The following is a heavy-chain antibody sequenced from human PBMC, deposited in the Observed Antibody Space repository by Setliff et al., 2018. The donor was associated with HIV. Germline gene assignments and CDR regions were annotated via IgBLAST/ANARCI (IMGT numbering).Heavy chain of an antibody. CDR3: AKTSGWTTIDY. CDR1: GFTFSNYG. CDR2: ISYDGSRV. J-gene: IGHJ4*02. V-gene: IGHV3-30*06. D-gene: IGHD6-19*01. Sequence: GGSLRLSCAASGFTFSNYGLHWVRQAPGKGLEWVSVISYDGSRVSYADSVKGRFTISRDDSKNTVYLQMNSLTAEDTAVYYCAKTSGWTTIDYWGQGTLVTVS.